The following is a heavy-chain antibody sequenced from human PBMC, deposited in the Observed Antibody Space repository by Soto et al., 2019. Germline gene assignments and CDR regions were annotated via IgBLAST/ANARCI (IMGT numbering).Heavy chain of an antibody. Sequence: PSETLSRTCTVSGGYDHRGTDFWSWILRPPGKGLERIGYIYFSGRTNYNPSLKSRVPISVDTSQKQFSLKLSSVTAAETAVYYCARGYRSPIDYWGQGTLVTVSS. J-gene: IGHJ4*02. CDR1: GGYDHRGTDF. D-gene: IGHD5-18*01. V-gene: IGHV4-61*01. CDR3: ARGYRSPIDY. CDR2: IYFSGRT.